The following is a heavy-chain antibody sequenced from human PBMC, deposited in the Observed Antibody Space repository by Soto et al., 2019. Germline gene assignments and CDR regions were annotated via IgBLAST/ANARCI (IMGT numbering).Heavy chain of an antibody. CDR1: GFTFTSYG. D-gene: IGHD3-3*01. Sequence: QVQLVESGGGVVQPGRSLTLSCGASGFTFTSYGIHWVRQAPGKGLEWVAVIWYDGSNKYYGDSVKGRFSISRANSKNTVFLPMNSLRAEATAVYYCARDRRFLEWLDYWGQGTLVSVSS. CDR3: ARDRRFLEWLDY. J-gene: IGHJ4*02. V-gene: IGHV3-33*01. CDR2: IWYDGSNK.